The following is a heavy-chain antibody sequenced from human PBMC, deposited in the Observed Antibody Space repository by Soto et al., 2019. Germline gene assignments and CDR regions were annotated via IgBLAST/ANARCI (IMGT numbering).Heavy chain of an antibody. V-gene: IGHV1-69*12. CDR3: ARDRPRAGGRGYFAY. Sequence: QVQLVQSGAEVKKPGSSVKVSCKASGGTFSSYAISWVRQAPGQGLEWMGGIIPIFGTANYAQKFQGRVTIPAHESTGTAYMAPSSLGAEDRAVYYGARDRPRAGGRGYFAYWGPGTLVTGSS. CDR1: GGTFSSYA. J-gene: IGHJ4*02. CDR2: IIPIFGTA. D-gene: IGHD3-16*01.